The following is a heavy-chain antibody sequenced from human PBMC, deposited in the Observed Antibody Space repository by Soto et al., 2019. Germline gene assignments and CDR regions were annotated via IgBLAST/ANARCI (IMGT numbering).Heavy chain of an antibody. CDR2: IIPIFGTA. CDR1: GCTYSSYA. CDR3: ARPYSSSYPLFYHYGMDV. J-gene: IGHJ6*04. D-gene: IGHD6-6*01. Sequence: SVKASCKASGCTYSSYAISWVRQARGQGLEWMGGIIPIFGTANYAQKFQGRVTITADESTSTAYMELSSLRSEDTAVYSCARPYSSSYPLFYHYGMDVWGKLTT. V-gene: IGHV1-69*13.